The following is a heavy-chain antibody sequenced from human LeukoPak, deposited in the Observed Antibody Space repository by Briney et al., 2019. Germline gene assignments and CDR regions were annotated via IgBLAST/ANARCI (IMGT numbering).Heavy chain of an antibody. CDR2: ISYDGSNK. CDR1: GFTFSSYA. V-gene: IGHV3-30*04. CDR3: AREVVVAGKIFDY. D-gene: IGHD2-15*01. Sequence: GGCLRLSCAASGFTFSSYAMHWVRQAPGKGLEWVAVISYDGSNKYYADSVKGRFTISRDNSKNTLYLQMNSLRAEDTAVYYCAREVVVAGKIFDYWGQGTLVTVSS. J-gene: IGHJ4*02.